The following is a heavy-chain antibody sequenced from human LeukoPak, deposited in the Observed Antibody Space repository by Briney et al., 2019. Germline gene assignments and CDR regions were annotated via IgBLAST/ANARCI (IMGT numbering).Heavy chain of an antibody. CDR1: GGSISSSSYY. D-gene: IGHD3-22*01. Sequence: PSETLSLTCTVSGGSISSSSYYWGWIRQPPGKGLEWIGSIYYSGSTYYNPSLKSRVTISVDTFKNQFSLKLSSVTAADTAVYYRARESNYYDSSGYYYKIPEQDYWGQGTLVTVSS. J-gene: IGHJ4*02. CDR2: IYYSGST. V-gene: IGHV4-39*07. CDR3: ARESNYYDSSGYYYKIPEQDY.